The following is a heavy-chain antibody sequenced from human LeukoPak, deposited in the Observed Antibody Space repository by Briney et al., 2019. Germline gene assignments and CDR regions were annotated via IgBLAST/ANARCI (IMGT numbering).Heavy chain of an antibody. CDR3: ARGYGDYVVDWYFDL. CDR2: IYYSGST. J-gene: IGHJ2*01. Sequence: SETLSLTCTVSGGSISSYYWSWIRQPPGKGLEWIGYIYYSGSTNYNPSLKSRVTISVDTSKNQFSLKLSSVTAADTAVYYCARGYGDYVVDWYFDLWGRGTLVTVSS. D-gene: IGHD4-17*01. CDR1: GGSISSYY. V-gene: IGHV4-59*01.